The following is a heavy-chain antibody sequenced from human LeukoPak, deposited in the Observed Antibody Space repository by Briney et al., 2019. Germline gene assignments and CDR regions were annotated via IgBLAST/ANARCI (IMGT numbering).Heavy chain of an antibody. J-gene: IGHJ4*02. V-gene: IGHV3-48*03. CDR3: ARDCSSTSCYDGDY. CDR1: GFTFGSYG. CDR2: ISNSGSSI. Sequence: PGGSLRLSCAASGFTFGSYGMNWVRQAPGKGLEWVSYISNSGSSIYYADSVKGRFTISRDNAKNSLYLQMNSLRAEDTAVYYCARDCSSTSCYDGDYWGQGTLVTVSS. D-gene: IGHD2-2*01.